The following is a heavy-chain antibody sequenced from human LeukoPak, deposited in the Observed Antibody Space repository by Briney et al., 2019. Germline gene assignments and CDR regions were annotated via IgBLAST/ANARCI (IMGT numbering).Heavy chain of an antibody. CDR1: GFTFSSYC. Sequence: GGSLRLSCAASGFTFSSYCMHWVRQAPGKGLVWVSRIKSDGSTNYADSVKGRFTISRDNAKNTVSLQMNSLRAEGTGVYYCARAPSEIGGYYPEYFRHWGQGTLVTVSS. V-gene: IGHV3-74*01. CDR3: ARAPSEIGGYYPEYFRH. D-gene: IGHD3-22*01. CDR2: IKSDGST. J-gene: IGHJ1*01.